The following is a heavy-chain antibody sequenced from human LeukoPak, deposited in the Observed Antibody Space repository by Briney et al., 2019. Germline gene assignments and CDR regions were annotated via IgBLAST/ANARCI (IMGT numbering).Heavy chain of an antibody. Sequence: SETLSLTCAVYGGSFSSYYWTWLRQPPGKGLEWIGEINHSGSTNYNPSLKSRVTISVDTSKNQFSLNLSSVTAADTAVYYCARIRYFDWLLVGYWGQGTLVTVSS. CDR2: INHSGST. CDR3: ARIRYFDWLLVGY. V-gene: IGHV4-34*01. J-gene: IGHJ4*02. CDR1: GGSFSSYY. D-gene: IGHD3-9*01.